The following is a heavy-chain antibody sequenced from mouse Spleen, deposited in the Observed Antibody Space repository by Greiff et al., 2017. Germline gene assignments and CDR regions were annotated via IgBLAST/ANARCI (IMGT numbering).Heavy chain of an antibody. CDR3: ARRRATTDWYFDV. CDR1: GYTFTSYW. Sequence: VQLQQPGAELVKPGASVKMSCKASGYTFTSYWITWVKQRPGQGLEWIGDIYPGSGSTNYNEKFKSKATLTVDTSSSTAYMQLSSLTSEDSAVYYCARRRATTDWYFDVWGAGTTVTVSS. D-gene: IGHD1-1*01. V-gene: IGHV1-55*01. CDR2: IYPGSGST. J-gene: IGHJ1*01.